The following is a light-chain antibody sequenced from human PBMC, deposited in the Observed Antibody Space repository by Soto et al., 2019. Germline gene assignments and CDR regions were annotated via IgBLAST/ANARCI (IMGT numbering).Light chain of an antibody. Sequence: EIVMTQSPATLSVSPGERATLSCRASQSLSSNLAWYQQKPGQAPRLLIYGASTRATGIPARFSGSGSGTEFTLTISSLQSEDFAVYYCQQYSNWPPITFGQGTRLEIK. CDR2: GAS. V-gene: IGKV3-15*01. CDR3: QQYSNWPPIT. J-gene: IGKJ5*01. CDR1: QSLSSN.